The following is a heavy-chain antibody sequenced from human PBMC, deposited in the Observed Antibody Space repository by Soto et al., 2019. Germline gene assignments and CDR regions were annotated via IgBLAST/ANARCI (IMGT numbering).Heavy chain of an antibody. Sequence: GGSLRLSCAASGFTFSSYSMNWVRQAPGKGLEWVSSISSSSSYIYYADSVKGRFTISRDNAKNSLYLQMNSLRAEDTAVYYCARDSDFWSGYYITRRELWFAPWGQGTLVTVSS. J-gene: IGHJ5*02. CDR1: GFTFSSYS. CDR3: ARDSDFWSGYYITRRELWFAP. D-gene: IGHD3-3*01. CDR2: ISSSSSYI. V-gene: IGHV3-21*01.